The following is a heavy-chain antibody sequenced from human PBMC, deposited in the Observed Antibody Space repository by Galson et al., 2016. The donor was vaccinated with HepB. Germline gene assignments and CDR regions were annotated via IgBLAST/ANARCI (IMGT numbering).Heavy chain of an antibody. J-gene: IGHJ4*02. CDR3: ARDDSSANGGH. V-gene: IGHV3-23*01. Sequence: SLRLSCAASGFTFSIYAMRWVRQAPGKGLEWISVISGSGGTTYYSDSVKGRFTISRDSSKNTLYLQMNSLRAEDAAIYYCARDDSSANGGHWGQGTLVTVSS. CDR1: GFTFSIYA. CDR2: ISGSGGTT. D-gene: IGHD4-11*01.